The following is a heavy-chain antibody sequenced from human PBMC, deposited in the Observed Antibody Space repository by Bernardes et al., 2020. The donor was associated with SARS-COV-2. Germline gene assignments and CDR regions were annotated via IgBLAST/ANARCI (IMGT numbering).Heavy chain of an antibody. J-gene: IGHJ4*02. CDR3: AKVQWLRGMQVDF. CDR1: GYTFTNYG. CDR2: ISTYNGDT. D-gene: IGHD6-19*01. V-gene: IGHV1-18*04. Sequence: ASVKVSCKASGYTFTNYGISWVRQAPGQGLEWMGWISTYNGDTNYAQKLQGRVTMTTDTSTSTAYMELRSLRSDDTAVYYCAKVQWLRGMQVDFWGQGTLVTVSS.